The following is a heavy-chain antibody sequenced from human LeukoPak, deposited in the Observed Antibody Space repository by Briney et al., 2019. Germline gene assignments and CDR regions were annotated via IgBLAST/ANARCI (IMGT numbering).Heavy chain of an antibody. Sequence: PSDTLSLTCTVSGGSISSGGYYWSWIRQPPGKGLEWIGYIYHSGSTYYNPSLKSRVTISVDRSKNQFSLKLSSVTAADTAVYYCARGSRGYSYGYDYWGQGTLVTVSS. CDR2: IYHSGST. J-gene: IGHJ4*02. V-gene: IGHV4-30-2*01. CDR3: ARGSRGYSYGYDY. D-gene: IGHD5-18*01. CDR1: GGSISSGGYY.